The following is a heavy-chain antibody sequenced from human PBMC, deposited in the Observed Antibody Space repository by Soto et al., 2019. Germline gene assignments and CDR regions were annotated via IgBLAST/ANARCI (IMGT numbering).Heavy chain of an antibody. Sequence: GGSLRLSCAASGFTFSSYGMHWVRQAPGKGLEWVAVISYDGSNKYYADSVKGRFTISRDNSKNTLYLQMNSLRAEDTAVYYCAKDITAVAANRGYYYYYYGMDVWGQGTTVTVSS. J-gene: IGHJ6*02. CDR1: GFTFSSYG. CDR2: ISYDGSNK. V-gene: IGHV3-30*18. CDR3: AKDITAVAANRGYYYYYYGMDV. D-gene: IGHD6-19*01.